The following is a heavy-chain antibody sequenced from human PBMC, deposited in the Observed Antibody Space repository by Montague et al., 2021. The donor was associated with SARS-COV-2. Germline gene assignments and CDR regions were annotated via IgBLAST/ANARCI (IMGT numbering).Heavy chain of an antibody. V-gene: IGHV4-59*08. CDR1: GGSISRYY. D-gene: IGHD3-16*01. CDR3: ARHRFYLGESC. J-gene: IGHJ4*02. CDR2: ISESGST. Sequence: SETLSLTCTVSGGSISRYYWSWIRQSPGQGLEWIGYISESGSTNYNPSLSSRVTVSVDTSKSQFSLKLTSVTAADTALYYCARHRFYLGESCWGEGTLVTVSS.